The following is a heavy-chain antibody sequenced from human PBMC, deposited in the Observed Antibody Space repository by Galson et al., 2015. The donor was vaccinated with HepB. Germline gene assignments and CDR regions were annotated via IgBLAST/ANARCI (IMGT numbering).Heavy chain of an antibody. Sequence: SLRLSCAVSGFPFDEYTMHWVRQAPGKGLEWVSLISYDGDRIHYADSVKGRFTISRDNNKNSLYLQMNSLKTEDTALYYCGKDIYSYGAINSWGQGTLVTVSS. CDR1: GFPFDEYT. CDR3: GKDIYSYGAINS. CDR2: ISYDGDRI. V-gene: IGHV3-43*01. J-gene: IGHJ4*02. D-gene: IGHD4/OR15-4a*01.